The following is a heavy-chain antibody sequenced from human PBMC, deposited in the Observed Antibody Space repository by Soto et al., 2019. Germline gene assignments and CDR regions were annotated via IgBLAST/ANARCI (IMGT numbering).Heavy chain of an antibody. CDR1: GFSLSTSGVG. D-gene: IGHD3-22*01. Sequence: SGPTLVNPTQTLTLTCTFSGFSLSTSGVGVGWIRQPPGKALEWLALIYWDDDKRYSPSLKSRLTITKDTSKNQVVLTMTNMDPVDTATYYCALRSAYYYDSGAIRDYYYGMDVWGQGTTVTVSS. CDR3: ALRSAYYYDSGAIRDYYYGMDV. CDR2: IYWDDDK. J-gene: IGHJ6*02. V-gene: IGHV2-5*02.